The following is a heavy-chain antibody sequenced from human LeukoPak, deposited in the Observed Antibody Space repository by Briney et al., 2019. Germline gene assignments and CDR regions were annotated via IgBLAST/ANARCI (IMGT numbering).Heavy chain of an antibody. CDR1: GGSTSSYY. CDR3: ASQQLAHDAFDI. V-gene: IGHV4-59*01. CDR2: IYYSGST. J-gene: IGHJ3*02. D-gene: IGHD6-13*01. Sequence: PSETLSLTCTVSGGSTSSYYWSWIRQPPGKGLEWIGYIYYSGSTNYNPSLKSRVTISVDTSKNQFSLKLSSVTAADTAVYYCASQQLAHDAFDIWGQGTMVTVSS.